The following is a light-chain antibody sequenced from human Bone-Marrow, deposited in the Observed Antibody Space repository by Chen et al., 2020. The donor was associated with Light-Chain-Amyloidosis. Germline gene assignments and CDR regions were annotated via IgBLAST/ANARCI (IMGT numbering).Light chain of an antibody. V-gene: IGLV3-25*03. CDR3: QAADSSGTYEVI. CDR2: RDT. CDR1: DLPTKY. J-gene: IGLJ2*01. Sequence: SYELTQPPSVSVSPGQTTRITCSGDDLPTKYAYWYQQKPGQAPVLVIHRDTERPSGSSDRFTGSSSGTTATLTISGVQAEDGADYHCQAADSSGTYEVIFGGGTKLTVL.